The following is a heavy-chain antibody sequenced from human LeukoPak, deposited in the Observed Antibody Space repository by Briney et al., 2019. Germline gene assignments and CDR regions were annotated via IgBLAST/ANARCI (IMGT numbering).Heavy chain of an antibody. D-gene: IGHD3-22*01. V-gene: IGHV4-59*11. CDR2: VSDSGST. J-gene: IGHJ4*02. Sequence: SETLSLTCTVSGGSINGHFWSWIRQPPGKGREGIGYVSDSGSTKYKPSLNSRLTMSVDTSKNQFPLQLTSVTAADTAVYYCARDSSDFFDRSGLNFLVYWGQGILVAVSS. CDR3: ARDSSDFFDRSGLNFLVY. CDR1: GGSINGHF.